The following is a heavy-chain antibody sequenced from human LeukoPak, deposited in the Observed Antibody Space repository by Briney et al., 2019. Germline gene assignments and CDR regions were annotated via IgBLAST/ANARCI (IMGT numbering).Heavy chain of an antibody. V-gene: IGHV4-59*01. CDR3: ARVGSGCFDY. D-gene: IGHD6-19*01. Sequence: SETLSLTCTVSGGSISSYYWSWIRQPPGTGLEWIGYIYYSGNTNDNPSLKSRVTISIDTSKNQFSLKMSSVTAADTAVYYCARVGSGCFDYWGQGTLVTVSS. CDR2: IYYSGNT. CDR1: GGSISSYY. J-gene: IGHJ4*02.